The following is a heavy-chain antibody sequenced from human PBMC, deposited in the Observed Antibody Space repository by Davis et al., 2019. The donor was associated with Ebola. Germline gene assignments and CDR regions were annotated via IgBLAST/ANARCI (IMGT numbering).Heavy chain of an antibody. CDR3: AKDQWYYGSELDY. D-gene: IGHD3-10*01. CDR2: ISYDGSNK. CDR1: GFTFSSYA. Sequence: GESLKISCAASGFTFSSYAMHWVRQAPGKGLEWVAVISYDGSNKYYADSVKGRFTISRDNSKNTLYLQMNSLRAEDTAVYYCAKDQWYYGSELDYWGQGTLATVSS. J-gene: IGHJ4*02. V-gene: IGHV3-30*04.